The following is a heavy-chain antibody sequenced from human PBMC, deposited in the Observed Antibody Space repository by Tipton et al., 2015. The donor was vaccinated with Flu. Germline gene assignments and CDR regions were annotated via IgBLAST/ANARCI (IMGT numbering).Heavy chain of an antibody. CDR3: ARGPVPYYYGSGSSYYYYYGMDV. D-gene: IGHD3-10*01. CDR2: INHSGST. CDR1: GGSFSGYY. V-gene: IGHV4-34*01. Sequence: LRLSCAVYGGSFSGYYWSWIRQPPGKGLEWIGEINHSGSTNYNPSLKSRVTISVDTPKNQFSLKLSSVTAADTAVYYCARGPVPYYYGSGSSYYYYYGMDVWGQGTTVTVSS. J-gene: IGHJ6*02.